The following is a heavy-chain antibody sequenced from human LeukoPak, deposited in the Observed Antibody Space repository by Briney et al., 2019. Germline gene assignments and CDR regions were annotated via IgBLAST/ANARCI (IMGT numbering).Heavy chain of an antibody. Sequence: GGSLRLSCAASGFTFSSYEMNWVRQAPGKGLEWVSYISSSGSTIYYADSVKGRFTISRDNAKNSLYLQMNSLRAEDTAVYYCANLARGSYYDYWGQGTLVTVSS. CDR3: ANLARGSYYDY. CDR2: ISSSGSTI. D-gene: IGHD3-10*01. V-gene: IGHV3-48*03. J-gene: IGHJ4*02. CDR1: GFTFSSYE.